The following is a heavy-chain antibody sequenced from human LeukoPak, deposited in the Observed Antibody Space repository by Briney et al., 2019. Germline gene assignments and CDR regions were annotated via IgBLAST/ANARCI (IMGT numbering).Heavy chain of an antibody. V-gene: IGHV3-21*01. Sequence: GGSLRLSCAASGFTFSSHSMNWVRQAPGKGLEWVSSISSSSGYIYYADSVKGRFTISRDNAKNSLYLQMNSLRAEDTAVYYCAREKVDDFWSGPTSYFDYWGQGTLVTVSS. D-gene: IGHD3-3*01. CDR2: ISSSSGYI. CDR3: AREKVDDFWSGPTSYFDY. J-gene: IGHJ4*02. CDR1: GFTFSSHS.